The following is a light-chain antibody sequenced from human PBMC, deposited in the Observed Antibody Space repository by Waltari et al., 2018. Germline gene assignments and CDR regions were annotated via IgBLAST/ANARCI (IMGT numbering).Light chain of an antibody. CDR2: EVS. V-gene: IGLV2-14*01. CDR1: NSEIGDSNY. Sequence: QSALTQPASVSGSPGQSITISCTGTNSEIGDSNYSYWYQQHPGKAPKVIIYEVSNRPSGISNRFSGSKSGNTASLTISGLQAEDEADYYCSAYTTSTTEVFGGGTKLTVL. CDR3: SAYTTSTTEV. J-gene: IGLJ2*01.